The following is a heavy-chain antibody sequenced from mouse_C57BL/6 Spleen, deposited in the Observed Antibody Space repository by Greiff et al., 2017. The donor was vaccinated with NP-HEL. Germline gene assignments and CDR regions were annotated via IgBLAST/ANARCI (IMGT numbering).Heavy chain of an antibody. Sequence: QVQLQQPGTELVKPGASVKLSCKASGYTFTSYWMHWVKQRPGHGLEWIGNINPRNGGTHYNEKFKSKATLTVDKSSSTAYMQLSSLTAEDSAIDSCARAADGGGYVRYFGVWGKGTTVTVSS. CDR3: ARAADGGGYVRYFGV. J-gene: IGHJ1*03. V-gene: IGHV1-53*01. D-gene: IGHD1-1*02. CDR1: GYTFTSYW. CDR2: INPRNGGT.